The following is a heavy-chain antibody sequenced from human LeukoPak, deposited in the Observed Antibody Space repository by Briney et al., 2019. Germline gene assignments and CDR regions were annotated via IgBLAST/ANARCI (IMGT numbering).Heavy chain of an antibody. V-gene: IGHV5-51*01. CDR1: GYTFTVHW. CDR2: IHPLDSDT. CDR3: ARTFCATRACSYFDY. D-gene: IGHD2-15*01. J-gene: IGHJ4*02. Sequence: GESLKISFQASGYTFTVHWIAWVRQMPGKAPEWVGIIHPLDSDTTYSPSFQGQVTISADQSLNTVYLQWNSLKASDTAMYYCARTFCATRACSYFDYWGQGSQVTVSS.